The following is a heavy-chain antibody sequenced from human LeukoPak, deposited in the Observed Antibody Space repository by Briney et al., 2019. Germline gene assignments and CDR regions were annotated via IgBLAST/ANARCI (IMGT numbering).Heavy chain of an antibody. Sequence: GGSLRLSCAASGFTFDDYAMHWVRQAPGKGLEWVSGISWNSGSIGYADSVKGRFTISGDNAKNSLYLQMNSLRAEDTALYYCAKGQVATIPNWFDPWGQGTLVTVSS. J-gene: IGHJ5*02. CDR3: AKGQVATIPNWFDP. CDR2: ISWNSGSI. V-gene: IGHV3-9*01. CDR1: GFTFDDYA. D-gene: IGHD5-12*01.